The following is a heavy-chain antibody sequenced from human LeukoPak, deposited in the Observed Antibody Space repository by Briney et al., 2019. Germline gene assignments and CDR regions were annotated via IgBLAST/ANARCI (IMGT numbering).Heavy chain of an antibody. J-gene: IGHJ4*02. CDR1: GFTFSSYA. Sequence: GGSLRLSCAASGFTFSSYAMHWVRQAPGKGLEWVAVISYDGSNKYYADSVKGRFTISRDNSKNTLYLQMNSLRAEDTAVYYCAKMRDSSSWYGGGYFDYWGQGTLVTVSS. V-gene: IGHV3-30-3*02. D-gene: IGHD6-13*01. CDR3: AKMRDSSSWYGGGYFDY. CDR2: ISYDGSNK.